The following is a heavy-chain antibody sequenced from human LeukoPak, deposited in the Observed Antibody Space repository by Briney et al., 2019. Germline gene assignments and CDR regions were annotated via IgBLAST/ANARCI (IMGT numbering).Heavy chain of an antibody. J-gene: IGHJ5*02. D-gene: IGHD3-16*01. CDR2: INHSGST. CDR1: GFIFSDYY. CDR3: ARVGGKTASWFDP. Sequence: GSLRLSCAASGFIFSDYYMSWIRQPPGKGLEWIGEINHSGSTNYNPSLKSRVTISVDTSKNQFSLKLSSVTAADTAVYYCARVGGKTASWFDPWGQGTLVTVSS. V-gene: IGHV4-34*01.